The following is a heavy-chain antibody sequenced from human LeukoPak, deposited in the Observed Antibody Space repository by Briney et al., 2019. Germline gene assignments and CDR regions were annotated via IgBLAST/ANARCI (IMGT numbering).Heavy chain of an antibody. CDR1: GGSISSYY. Sequence: SETLSLTCTVSGGSISSYYWSWIRQPPGKGLEWIGYIYYSGSTNYNPSLKSRVTISVDTSKNQFSLKLSSVTAADTAVYYCARADLGAVAVNWFDPWGQGTLVTVSS. CDR2: IYYSGST. J-gene: IGHJ5*02. CDR3: ARADLGAVAVNWFDP. V-gene: IGHV4-59*12. D-gene: IGHD6-19*01.